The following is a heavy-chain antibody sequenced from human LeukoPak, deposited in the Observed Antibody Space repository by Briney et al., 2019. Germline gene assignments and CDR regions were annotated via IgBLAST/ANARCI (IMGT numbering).Heavy chain of an antibody. CDR2: IYTSGST. J-gene: IGHJ3*02. D-gene: IGHD1-26*01. V-gene: IGHV4-39*07. CDR3: ARVREAVGAFDI. CDR1: GGSIISSSYY. Sequence: PSETLSLTCTVSGGSIISSSYYWGWIRQPPGKGLEWIGRIYTSGSTNYNPSLKSRVTISVDTSKNQFSLKLSSVTAADTAVYYCARVREAVGAFDIWGQGTMVTVSS.